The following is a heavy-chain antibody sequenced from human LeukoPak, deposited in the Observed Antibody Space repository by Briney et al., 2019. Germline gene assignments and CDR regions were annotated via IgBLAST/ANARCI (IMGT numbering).Heavy chain of an antibody. J-gene: IGHJ4*02. CDR3: ARDRAPRSYYYGSGSSWGYFDY. CDR1: GGTFSSYA. D-gene: IGHD3-10*01. V-gene: IGHV1-69*06. CDR2: IIPIFGTA. Sequence: SVKVSCKASGGTFSSYAISWVRQAPGQGLEWMGGIIPIFGTANYAQKFQGRVTITADKSTSTAYMELSSLRSEDTAVYYCARDRAPRSYYYGSGSSWGYFDYWGQGTLVTVSS.